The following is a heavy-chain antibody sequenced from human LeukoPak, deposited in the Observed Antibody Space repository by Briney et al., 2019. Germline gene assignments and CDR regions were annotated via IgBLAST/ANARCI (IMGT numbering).Heavy chain of an antibody. Sequence: ASVKVSCKASGYTFTSYYMHWVRQAPGQGLEWMGIINPSGGSTSYAQKFQGRVTMTRDMSTSTVYMELSRLRSDDTAVYYCARANYDILTGYYYFDYWGQGTLVTVSS. CDR1: GYTFTSYY. CDR2: INPSGGST. V-gene: IGHV1-46*01. CDR3: ARANYDILTGYYYFDY. J-gene: IGHJ4*02. D-gene: IGHD3-9*01.